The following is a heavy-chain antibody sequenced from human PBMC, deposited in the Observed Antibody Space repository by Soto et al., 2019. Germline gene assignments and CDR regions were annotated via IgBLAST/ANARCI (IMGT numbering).Heavy chain of an antibody. V-gene: IGHV3-30*18. CDR3: AKDVYSSTSYYFDS. CDR2: ISYDGSDK. CDR1: GFTFSSYG. D-gene: IGHD6-6*01. Sequence: GGSLRLSCAASGFTFSSYGVHWVRQAPGKGLEWVALISYDGSDKYYADSVKGRFTISRDNSKNTLYLQMNSLRVEDTAVYYCAKDVYSSTSYYFDSWGQGTLVTVPS. J-gene: IGHJ4*02.